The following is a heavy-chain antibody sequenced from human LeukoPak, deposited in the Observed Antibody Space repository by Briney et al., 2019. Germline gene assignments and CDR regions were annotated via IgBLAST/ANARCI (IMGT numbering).Heavy chain of an antibody. J-gene: IGHJ3*02. Sequence: KTSETLSLTCTVYGGSFSGYYWSWIRQPPGKGLEWIGYIYYSGSTNYNPSLKSRVTISVDTSKNQFSLKLSSVTAADTAVYYCASGYDFWSGPDALDIWGQGTMVTVSS. CDR2: IYYSGST. D-gene: IGHD3-3*01. CDR3: ASGYDFWSGPDALDI. CDR1: GGSFSGYY. V-gene: IGHV4-59*01.